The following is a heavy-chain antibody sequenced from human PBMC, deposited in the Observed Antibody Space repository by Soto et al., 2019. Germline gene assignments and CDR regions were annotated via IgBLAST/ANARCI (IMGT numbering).Heavy chain of an antibody. Sequence: QVQLLESEGGVVQPGRSLRLSCAASGFTFSSYAMHWVRRAPGKGLEWVAAVSHDGKSGFYADSVSGRFTVSRDNSNSFVYLQMDRLRPEDTALFYCARLDKFNGGWSWGQGTAVTVSS. CDR2: VSHDGKSG. CDR3: ARLDKFNGGWS. V-gene: IGHV3-30*14. CDR1: GFTFSSYA. D-gene: IGHD6-19*01. J-gene: IGHJ4*02.